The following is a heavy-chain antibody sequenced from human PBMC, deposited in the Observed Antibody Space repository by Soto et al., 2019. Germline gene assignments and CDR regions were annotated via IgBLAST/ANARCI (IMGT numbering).Heavy chain of an antibody. V-gene: IGHV3-13*01. CDR3: ASGGWGSSWYEGGSRIDY. Sequence: EVQLVESGGGLVQPGGSLRLSCAASGFTFSSYDMHWVRQVAGKGLEWVSAIGVAGDTYYPDSVKGRFTSSRENAKNSLYLQMNSLRDEDTAVYYCASGGWGSSWYEGGSRIDYWGQGTLVTVSS. CDR1: GFTFSSYD. CDR2: IGVAGDT. J-gene: IGHJ4*02. D-gene: IGHD6-13*01.